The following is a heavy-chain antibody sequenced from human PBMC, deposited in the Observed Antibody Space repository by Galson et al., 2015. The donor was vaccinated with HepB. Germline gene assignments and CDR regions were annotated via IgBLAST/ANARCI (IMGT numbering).Heavy chain of an antibody. CDR1: GYPFINFA. Sequence: SVKVSCKASGYPFINFAVTWVRQAPGQGLEWMGWISGYHGNTKYAQKFQGRLTMTIDTSTNTAYMELTSLRADDTAVYYCARGTSEARGTSEATTRASYYYMDVWGKGTTVAVSS. CDR2: ISGYHGNT. V-gene: IGHV1-18*01. CDR3: ARGTSEARGTSEATTRASYYYMDV. J-gene: IGHJ6*03. D-gene: IGHD1-26*01.